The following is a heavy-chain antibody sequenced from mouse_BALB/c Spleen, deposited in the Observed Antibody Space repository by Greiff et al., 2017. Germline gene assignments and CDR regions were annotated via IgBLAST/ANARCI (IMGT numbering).Heavy chain of an antibody. D-gene: IGHD2-3*01. Sequence: EVQLQQSGAELVRPGALVKLSCKASGFNIKDYYMHWVKQRPEQGLEWIGWIDPENGNTEYAPKFQGKATMTADTSSNTAYLQLSSLTSEDTAVYYCRPGDGYYAMDYWGQGTSVTVSS. J-gene: IGHJ4*01. CDR3: RPGDGYYAMDY. CDR1: GFNIKDYY. CDR2: IDPENGNT. V-gene: IGHV14-4*02.